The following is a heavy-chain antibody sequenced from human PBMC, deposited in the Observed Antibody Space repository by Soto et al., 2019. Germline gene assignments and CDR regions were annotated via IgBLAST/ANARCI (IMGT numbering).Heavy chain of an antibody. CDR2: ISYDGSNK. Sequence: QVHLVESGGGVVQPGRSLRLSCAASGFIFSTYAVHWVRQAPGKGLEWVAVISYDGSNKYYADSVKGRFTISRDNSKNTLYPQMNSLRAEDTAVYYCARDVGISDEATFDYWGQGTLVTVSA. CDR3: ARDVGISDEATFDY. CDR1: GFIFSTYA. D-gene: IGHD7-27*01. V-gene: IGHV3-30-3*01. J-gene: IGHJ4*02.